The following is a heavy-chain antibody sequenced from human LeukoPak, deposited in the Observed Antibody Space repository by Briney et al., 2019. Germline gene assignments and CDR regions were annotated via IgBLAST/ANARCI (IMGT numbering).Heavy chain of an antibody. CDR1: GFTFSSYA. CDR2: ISGSGGST. J-gene: IGHJ4*02. V-gene: IGHV3-23*01. Sequence: PGGSLGLSCAASGFTFSSYAMSWVRQAPGKGLEWVSAISGSGGSTYYADSVKGRFTISRDNSKNTLYLQMNSLRAEDTAVYYCAKTREYSSSSPPDYWGQGTLVTVSS. D-gene: IGHD6-6*01. CDR3: AKTREYSSSSPPDY.